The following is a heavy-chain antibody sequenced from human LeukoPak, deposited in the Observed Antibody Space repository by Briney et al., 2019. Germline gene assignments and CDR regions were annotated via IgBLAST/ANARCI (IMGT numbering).Heavy chain of an antibody. Sequence: GRSLRLSCAASGFTFSTYSMIWVRQAPGKGLEWVSYISSSGTTIYYADSVKGRFTISRDNAKHSLYLQMNSLRDDDTAVYYCARVNMVGATHFDDWGQGTLVTVSS. CDR1: GFTFSTYS. CDR3: ARVNMVGATHFDD. V-gene: IGHV3-48*02. J-gene: IGHJ4*02. CDR2: ISSSGTTI. D-gene: IGHD1-26*01.